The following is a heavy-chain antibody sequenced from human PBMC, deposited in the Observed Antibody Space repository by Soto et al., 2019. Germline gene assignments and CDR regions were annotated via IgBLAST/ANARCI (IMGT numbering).Heavy chain of an antibody. CDR2: MNPNSGNT. D-gene: IGHD6-6*01. CDR1: GYTFTRYD. Sequence: EASVKVSCKASGYTFTRYDINWVRQATGQGLEWMGWMNPNSGNTGYAQKFQGRVTMTRNTSINTAYMELSSLRSEDTAVYYCAREYSSSSKEFDSWGQGSLVTVSS. CDR3: AREYSSSSKEFDS. J-gene: IGHJ4*02. V-gene: IGHV1-8*01.